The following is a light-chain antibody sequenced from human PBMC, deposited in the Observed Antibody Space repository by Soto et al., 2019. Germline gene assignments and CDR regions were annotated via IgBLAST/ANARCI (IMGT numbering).Light chain of an antibody. Sequence: QSALTQPASVSGSPGQSITISCTGTSSDVGGSRFVSWYQQHPGKAPQLMIHEVTNRPSGVSNRFSGSKSGNTASLTFSGLQAEDEADYYCSSYTTSTTVVFGGGTKLTVL. V-gene: IGLV2-14*01. J-gene: IGLJ2*01. CDR3: SSYTTSTTVV. CDR1: SSDVGGSRF. CDR2: EVT.